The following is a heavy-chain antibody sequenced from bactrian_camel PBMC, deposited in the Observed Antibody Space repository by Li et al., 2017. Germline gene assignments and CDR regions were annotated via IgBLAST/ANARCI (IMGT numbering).Heavy chain of an antibody. Sequence: HVQLVESGGGSVEAGESLRLSCVGSDFSRYYMGWFRQISGKGREGLATIDSRGITAYADSVKGRFTISKVNAEKTLYLQMNSLKPEDTAIYYCAALYTGISGCYSTSLAPASFDYWGQGTQVTVS. CDR1: DFSRYY. J-gene: IGHJ4*01. V-gene: IGHV3S53*01. CDR3: AALYTGISGCYSTSLAPASFDY. CDR2: IDSRGIT. D-gene: IGHD2*01.